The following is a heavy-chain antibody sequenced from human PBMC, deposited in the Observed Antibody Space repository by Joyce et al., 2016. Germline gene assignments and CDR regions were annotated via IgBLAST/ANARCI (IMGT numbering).Heavy chain of an antibody. CDR3: ARREYNWNGYNWFDP. CDR2: IDPSDSYT. Sequence: EVQLVQSGAEVKKPGESLRISCKGSGYSFTSYWISWVRQMPGKGLEWRGRIDPSDSYTNYSPSFQGHVTISADKSISTAYLQWSSLKASDTAMYYCARREYNWNGYNWFDPWGQGTLVTVSS. D-gene: IGHD1-20*01. J-gene: IGHJ5*02. CDR1: GYSFTSYW. V-gene: IGHV5-10-1*01.